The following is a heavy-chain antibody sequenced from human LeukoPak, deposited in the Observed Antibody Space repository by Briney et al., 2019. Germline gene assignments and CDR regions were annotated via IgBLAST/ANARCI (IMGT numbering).Heavy chain of an antibody. CDR2: IYYSGST. J-gene: IGHJ3*02. V-gene: IGHV4-31*03. CDR1: GGSISSGGYY. D-gene: IGHD3-10*01. CDR3: ARDSEFGELFADAFDI. Sequence: SETLSLTCTVSGGSISSGGYYWSWIRQHPGKGLEWIGYIYYSGSTYYNPSLKSRVTISVDTSKNQFSLKLSSVTAADTAVYYCARDSEFGELFADAFDIWGQGTMVTVSS.